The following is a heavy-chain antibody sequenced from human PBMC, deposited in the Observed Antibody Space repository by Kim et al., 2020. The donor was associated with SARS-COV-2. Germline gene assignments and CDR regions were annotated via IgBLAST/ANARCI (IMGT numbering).Heavy chain of an antibody. CDR2: IIPIFGTA. J-gene: IGHJ4*02. D-gene: IGHD6-6*01. CDR1: GGTFSSYA. Sequence: SVKVSCKASGGTFSSYAISWVRQAPGQGLEWMGGIIPIFGTANYAQKFQGRVTITADESTSTAYMELSSLRSEDTAVYYCARSMSLAARRVYVYWGQGTLVTVSS. V-gene: IGHV1-69*13. CDR3: ARSMSLAARRVYVY.